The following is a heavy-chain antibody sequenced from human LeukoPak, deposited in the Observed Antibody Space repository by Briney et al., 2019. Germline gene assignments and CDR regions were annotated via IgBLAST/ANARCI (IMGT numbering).Heavy chain of an antibody. CDR1: GYTFTSYG. CDR3: ARARLDCSGGSCYSRLDY. Sequence: ASVKVSCKASGYTFTSYGISWVRQAPGQGLEWMGWISAYNGNTNYAQKFQGRVTMTRDMSTSTVQMHLSSLRSEDMAVYYCARARLDCSGGSCYSRLDYWGQGTLVTVSS. J-gene: IGHJ4*02. CDR2: ISAYNGNT. D-gene: IGHD2-15*01. V-gene: IGHV1-18*03.